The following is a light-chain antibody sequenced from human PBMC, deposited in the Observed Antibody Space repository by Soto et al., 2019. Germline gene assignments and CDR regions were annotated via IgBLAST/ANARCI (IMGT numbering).Light chain of an antibody. J-gene: IGKJ1*01. Sequence: TLSVSPGERATLSCRASQSVSSNLAWYQQKPGQAPRLLIYGASTRATGIPARFSGSGSGTEFTLTISSLQSEDFAVYYCQHYNNWPPWTFGQGTKVDIK. CDR2: GAS. CDR3: QHYNNWPPWT. V-gene: IGKV3-15*01. CDR1: QSVSSN.